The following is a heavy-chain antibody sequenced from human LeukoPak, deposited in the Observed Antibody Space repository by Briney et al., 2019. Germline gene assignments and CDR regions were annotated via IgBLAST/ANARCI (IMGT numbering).Heavy chain of an antibody. CDR1: GYTFTSYY. D-gene: IGHD3-22*01. V-gene: IGHV1-46*01. Sequence: ASVKVSCKASGYTFTSYYMHWVRQAPGQGLEWMGIINPSGGGTSYAQKFQGRVTMTRDTSTSTVYMELSSLRSEDTAVYYCAREGYYDSSGYSGHNRFDPWGQGTLVTVSS. CDR2: INPSGGGT. J-gene: IGHJ5*02. CDR3: AREGYYDSSGYSGHNRFDP.